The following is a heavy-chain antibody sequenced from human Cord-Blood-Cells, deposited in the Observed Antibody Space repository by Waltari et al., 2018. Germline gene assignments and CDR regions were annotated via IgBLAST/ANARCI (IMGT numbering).Heavy chain of an antibody. D-gene: IGHD3-10*01. CDR1: GYTFTSHY. V-gene: IGHV1-46*01. CDR2: INPSGGST. J-gene: IGHJ2*01. Sequence: QVQLVQSGAEVKKPGASAKVSCKASGYTFTSHYLHWWRPAPGQGLEWMGIINPSGGSTSYAQKFQGRVTMTRDTSTSTVYMELSSLRSEDTAVYYCASRGRDWYFDLWGRGTLVTVSS. CDR3: ASRGRDWYFDL.